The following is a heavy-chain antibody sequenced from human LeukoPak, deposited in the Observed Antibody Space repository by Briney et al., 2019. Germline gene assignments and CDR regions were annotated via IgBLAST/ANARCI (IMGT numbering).Heavy chain of an antibody. V-gene: IGHV4-39*07. CDR2: IYYSGST. Sequence: PSETLSLTCTVSGGSISSSSYYWGWIRQPPGKGLEWIGSIYYSGSTYYNPSLKSRVTISVDTSKNQFSLRLTSVTAADTAVYYCARGAGTGDTFDIWGQGTMITVSS. D-gene: IGHD6-19*01. J-gene: IGHJ3*02. CDR3: ARGAGTGDTFDI. CDR1: GGSISSSSYY.